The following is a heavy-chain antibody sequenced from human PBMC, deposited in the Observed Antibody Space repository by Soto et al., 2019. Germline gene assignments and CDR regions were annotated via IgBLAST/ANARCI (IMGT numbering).Heavy chain of an antibody. CDR2: IGRSGSPI. V-gene: IGHV3-48*03. J-gene: IGHJ3*02. CDR3: ARDPGTLGSTDAFDI. D-gene: IGHD7-27*01. Sequence: EVQLVESGGGLVQPGGSLRLSCAAHGFAITNYEMNWIRQAPGKGLEWVSYIGRSGSPIYYTDFVKGRFTISTDSAKNSLSLQMGSLRAEDTALYYCARDPGTLGSTDAFDIWGQGTLVTVSS. CDR1: GFAITNYE.